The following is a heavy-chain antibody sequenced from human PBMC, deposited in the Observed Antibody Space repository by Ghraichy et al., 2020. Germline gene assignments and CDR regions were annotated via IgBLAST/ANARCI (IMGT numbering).Heavy chain of an antibody. Sequence: SETLSLTCTVSGGSVSSGSHYWSWIRQPPGKGLEWIGYIYYSGSTNYNPSLKSRVTISVDTSKNQFSLKLSSVTAADTAVYYCARVGGSSYYMDVWGKGTTVTVSS. V-gene: IGHV4-61*01. D-gene: IGHD6-6*01. CDR1: GGSVSSGSHY. CDR3: ARVGGSSYYMDV. CDR2: IYYSGST. J-gene: IGHJ6*03.